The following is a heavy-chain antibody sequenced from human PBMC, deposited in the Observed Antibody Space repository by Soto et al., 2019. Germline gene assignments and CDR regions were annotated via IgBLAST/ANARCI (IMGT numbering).Heavy chain of an antibody. CDR2: INHSGST. CDR1: GGSFSGYY. CDR3: ARDKFPAMVRGVNVGFQH. D-gene: IGHD3-10*01. Sequence: QVQLQQWGAGLLKPSETLSLTCAVYGGSFSGYYWSWIRQPPGKGLEWIGEINHSGSTNYNPSLKGRVHISVDPSETQFSLKLGSVTAADTAVYYCARDKFPAMVRGVNVGFQHWGQGTLVTVSS. V-gene: IGHV4-34*01. J-gene: IGHJ1*01.